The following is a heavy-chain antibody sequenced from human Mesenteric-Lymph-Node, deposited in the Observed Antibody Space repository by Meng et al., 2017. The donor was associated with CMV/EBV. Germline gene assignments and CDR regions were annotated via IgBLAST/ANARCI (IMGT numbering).Heavy chain of an antibody. J-gene: IGHJ4*02. CDR3: AGIPGYSSGWYLFDY. Sequence: TVSGGSISSYYWSWIRQPPGKGLEWIGYIYYSGSTNYNPSLKSRVIISIDTSKKQFSLKLSSVTAADTAVYYCAGIPGYSSGWYLFDYWGQGTLVTVSS. V-gene: IGHV4-59*08. CDR2: IYYSGST. D-gene: IGHD6-19*01. CDR1: GGSISSYY.